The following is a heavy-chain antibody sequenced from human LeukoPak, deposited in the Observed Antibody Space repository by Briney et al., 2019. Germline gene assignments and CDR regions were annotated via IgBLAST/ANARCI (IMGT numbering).Heavy chain of an antibody. D-gene: IGHD2-21*02. CDR3: ARRMTADHFDL. V-gene: IGHV5-51*01. Sequence: GESLKISCKGSGYRFTSHWIGWVRQTPGKGLEWMGIIYPGDSDTRYSPSFQGQVTISADKSFSTAYLQWSSLKASDTAVYYCARRMTADHFDLWGRGTLVTVSS. CDR1: GYRFTSHW. CDR2: IYPGDSDT. J-gene: IGHJ2*01.